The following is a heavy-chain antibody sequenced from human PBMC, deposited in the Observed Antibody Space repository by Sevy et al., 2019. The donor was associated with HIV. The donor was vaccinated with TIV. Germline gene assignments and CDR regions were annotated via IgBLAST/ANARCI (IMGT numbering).Heavy chain of an antibody. CDR1: GFTFSSYS. D-gene: IGHD5-12*01. J-gene: IGHJ3*02. V-gene: IGHV3-21*06. CDR3: AISAYMVATIIAFDI. CDR2: ISSSSSYI. Sequence: GGSLRLSCAASGFTFSSYSMNWVRQAPGKGLEWVSSISSSSSYIYYADSVKGRFTISRDIAKNSLYLQMNSLRAEETAVDYCAISAYMVATIIAFDIWGQGTMVTVSS.